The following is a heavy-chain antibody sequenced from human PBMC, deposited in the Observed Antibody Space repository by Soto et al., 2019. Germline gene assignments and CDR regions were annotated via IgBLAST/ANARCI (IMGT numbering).Heavy chain of an antibody. Sequence: ASVKVSCKASGGTFSRYSITWVRQAPGQGLEWIGRIIPIFGIASYAQKFQGRVTITADASTSTAYMELRSLRSDDTAVYYCARSSGYSYGFDYWGQGTLVTVSS. CDR1: GGTFSRYS. CDR2: IIPIFGIA. V-gene: IGHV1-69*02. J-gene: IGHJ4*02. CDR3: ARSSGYSYGFDY. D-gene: IGHD5-18*01.